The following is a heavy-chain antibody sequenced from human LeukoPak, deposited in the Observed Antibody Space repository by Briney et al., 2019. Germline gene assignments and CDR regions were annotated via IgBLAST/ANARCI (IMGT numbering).Heavy chain of an antibody. V-gene: IGHV4-34*01. J-gene: IGHJ4*02. CDR3: ARGTLYSGWSYYFDY. CDR1: GWSFSGYY. CDR2: VYYSGTT. Sequence: SETLSLTCAVYGWSFSGYYWSWIRQPPGKALEWVGSVYYSGTTSYNPSLKSRVTISVDMSKNHLSLRLSYVPAADTAMYYCARGTLYSGWSYYFDYLGQGSQVTVSS. D-gene: IGHD6-19*01.